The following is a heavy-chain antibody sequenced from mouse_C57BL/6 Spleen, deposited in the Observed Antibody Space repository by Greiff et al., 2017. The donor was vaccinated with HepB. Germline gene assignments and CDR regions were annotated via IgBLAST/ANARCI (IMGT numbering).Heavy chain of an antibody. CDR2: IDPSDSYT. V-gene: IGHV1-69*01. J-gene: IGHJ3*01. Sequence: VQLQQPGAELVMPGASVKLSCKASGYTFTSYWMHWVKQRPGQGLEWIGEIDPSDSYTNYNQKFKGKSTLTVDKSSSTAYMQLSSLTSEDSAVYYCARWDWDEAWFAYWGQGTLVTVSA. CDR3: ARWDWDEAWFAY. CDR1: GYTFTSYW. D-gene: IGHD4-1*01.